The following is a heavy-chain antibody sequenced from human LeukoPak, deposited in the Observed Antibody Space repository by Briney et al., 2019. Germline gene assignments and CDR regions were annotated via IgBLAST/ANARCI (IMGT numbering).Heavy chain of an antibody. Sequence: PGGSLRLSCAASGFTFRNYGMHWVCQGTGKGLEWVSRIDTVGDTYYADSVKGRFTISRENAKNSLYLQINSLRAGDTAVYYCAKEGDPLGVTAHFDYWGQGTLVTVSS. CDR1: GFTFRNYG. CDR2: IDTVGDT. CDR3: AKEGDPLGVTAHFDY. J-gene: IGHJ4*02. V-gene: IGHV3-13*01. D-gene: IGHD2-21*02.